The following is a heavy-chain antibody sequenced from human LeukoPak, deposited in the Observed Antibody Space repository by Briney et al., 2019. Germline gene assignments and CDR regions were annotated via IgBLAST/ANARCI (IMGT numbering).Heavy chain of an antibody. CDR2: IYTSGNT. J-gene: IGHJ4*02. D-gene: IGHD2-2*01. V-gene: IGHV4-4*07. CDR1: GGSVSSYY. Sequence: PSETLSLTCSVSGGSVSSYYWSWIRQAAGKGLEWIGRIYTSGNTTYNPSLMSRVTISVDKSKNQYSLRLLSVTAADTGMYYCAVDNRDYWGQGTLVTVSS. CDR3: AVDNRDY.